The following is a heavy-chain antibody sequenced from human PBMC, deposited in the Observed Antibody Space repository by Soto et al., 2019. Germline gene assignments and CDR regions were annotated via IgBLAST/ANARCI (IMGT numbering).Heavy chain of an antibody. CDR1: GGTFSSYA. Sequence: GASVKVSCKASGGTFSSYAISWVRQAPGQGLEWMGGIIPIFGTANYAQKFQGRVTITADKSTSTAYMELSSLRSEDTAVYYCVLGGIYDSSGYSVDYWGQGTLVTVSS. D-gene: IGHD3-22*01. CDR2: IIPIFGTA. CDR3: VLGGIYDSSGYSVDY. V-gene: IGHV1-69*06. J-gene: IGHJ4*02.